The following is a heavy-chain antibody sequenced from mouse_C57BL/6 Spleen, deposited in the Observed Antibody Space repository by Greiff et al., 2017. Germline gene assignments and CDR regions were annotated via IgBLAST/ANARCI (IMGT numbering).Heavy chain of an antibody. V-gene: IGHV1-26*01. J-gene: IGHJ4*01. CDR3: ARRDYYGSSYDYYAMDY. Sequence: VQLQQSGPELVKPGASVKISCKASGYTFTDYYMNWVKQSHGKSLEWIGDINPNNGGTSYNQKFKGKATLTVDKSSSTAYMELRSLTSEDSAVYYCARRDYYGSSYDYYAMDYWGQGTSVTVSS. D-gene: IGHD1-1*01. CDR2: INPNNGGT. CDR1: GYTFTDYY.